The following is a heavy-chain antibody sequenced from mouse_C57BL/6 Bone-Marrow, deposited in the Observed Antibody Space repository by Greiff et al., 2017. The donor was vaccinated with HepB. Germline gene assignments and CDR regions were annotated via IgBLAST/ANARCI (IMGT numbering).Heavy chain of an antibody. CDR1: GFTFSSYG. Sequence: GQLVESGGDLVKPGGSLKLSCAASGFTFSSYGMSWVRQTPDKRLEWVATISSGGSYTYYPDSVKGRFTISRDNAKNTLYLQMSSLKSEDTAMYYCARRAYYGSSRGWFAYWGQGTLVTVSA. D-gene: IGHD1-1*01. CDR3: ARRAYYGSSRGWFAY. CDR2: ISSGGSYT. V-gene: IGHV5-6*02. J-gene: IGHJ3*01.